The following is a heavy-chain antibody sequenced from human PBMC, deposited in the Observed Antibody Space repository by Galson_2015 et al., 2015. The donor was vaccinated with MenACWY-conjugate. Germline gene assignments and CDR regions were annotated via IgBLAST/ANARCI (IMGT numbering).Heavy chain of an antibody. CDR3: PRGDYNANGNVY. D-gene: IGHD4-11*01. CDR2: INQDGSDK. CDR1: GFTVSRYW. V-gene: IGHV3-7*03. Sequence: SLRLSCAASGFTVSRYWMTWVRQAPGKGLEWVANINQDGSDKSYVDSVKGRFAISKDNAKNSMFLQMNRLTVEDTAVYYCPRGDYNANGNVYWGQGTLVTVSS. J-gene: IGHJ1*01.